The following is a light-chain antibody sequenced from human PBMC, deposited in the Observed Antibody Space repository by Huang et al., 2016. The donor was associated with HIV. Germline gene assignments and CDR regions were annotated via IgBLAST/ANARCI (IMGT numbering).Light chain of an antibody. Sequence: DIKMTQSPSTLSASVGDRVTITFRASQSISSLLAWYQQKPVKAPNLLIYKSTNLKTGSPSRFSGRGSGTEFTLTISSLQPDDFATYFCQQYSTYSWTFGQGTKVEL. CDR3: QQYSTYSWT. CDR2: KST. J-gene: IGKJ1*01. V-gene: IGKV1-5*03. CDR1: QSISSL.